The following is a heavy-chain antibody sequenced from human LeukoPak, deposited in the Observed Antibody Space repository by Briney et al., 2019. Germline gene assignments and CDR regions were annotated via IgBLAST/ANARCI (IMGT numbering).Heavy chain of an antibody. CDR2: IYYSGST. V-gene: IGHV4-59*01. D-gene: IGHD3-10*01. CDR1: GGSISSYY. CDR3: ARDTGFSMVRGILF. J-gene: IGHJ4*02. Sequence: SETLSLTCTVSGGSISSYYWSWIRQPPGKGLEWIGYIYYSGSTNYNPSLKSRVTISVDTSKNQFSLKLSSMTAADTAVYYCARDTGFSMVRGILFWGQGTLVTVSS.